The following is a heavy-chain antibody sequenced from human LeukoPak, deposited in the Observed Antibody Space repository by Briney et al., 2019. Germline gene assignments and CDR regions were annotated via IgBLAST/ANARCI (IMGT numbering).Heavy chain of an antibody. CDR2: ISYDGSNK. J-gene: IGHJ6*03. CDR1: GFTFSSYA. CDR3: ARDQTEQRSYYYYYYMDV. D-gene: IGHD6-25*01. V-gene: IGHV3-30*04. Sequence: GGSLRLSCAASGFTFSSYAMHWVRQAPGKGLEWVAVISYDGSNKYYADSVKGRFTISRDNSKNTLYLQMNSLRAEDTAVYYCARDQTEQRSYYYYYYMDVWGKGTTVTVSS.